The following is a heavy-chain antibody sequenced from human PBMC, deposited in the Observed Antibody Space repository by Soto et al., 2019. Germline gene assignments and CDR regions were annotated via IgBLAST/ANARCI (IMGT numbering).Heavy chain of an antibody. D-gene: IGHD2-2*01. V-gene: IGHV3-48*01. J-gene: IGHJ5*01. CDR1: GFTFSSYS. Sequence: EVQLVESGGGLVQPGGSLRLSCAASGFTFSSYSMNWVRQAPGKGLEWVSYISSSRSTIYYADSGKGRFTISRDNAKNSLYLQMNSPRAEDTAVYYCARDCPGSSTTCYGNEWFDSWGQGTLVTVSS. CDR3: ARDCPGSSTTCYGNEWFDS. CDR2: ISSSRSTI.